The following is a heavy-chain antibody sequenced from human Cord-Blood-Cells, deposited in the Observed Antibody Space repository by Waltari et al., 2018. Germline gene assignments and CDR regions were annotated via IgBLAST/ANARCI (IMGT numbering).Heavy chain of an antibody. V-gene: IGHV1-8*03. D-gene: IGHD2-2*01. CDR1: GYTFTSYD. Sequence: QVQLVQSGAEVKKPGASVKVSCKASGYTFTSYDINWVRQATGQGLEWMVWMNPNSGNTGYAQKFQGRVTITRNTSISTAYMELSSLRSEDTAVYYCARAAAGSGVPAARPLDYWGQGTLVTVSS. CDR3: ARAAAGSGVPAARPLDY. J-gene: IGHJ4*02. CDR2: MNPNSGNT.